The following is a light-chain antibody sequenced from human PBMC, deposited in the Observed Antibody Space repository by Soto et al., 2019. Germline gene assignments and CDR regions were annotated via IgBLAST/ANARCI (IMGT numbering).Light chain of an antibody. CDR2: KAY. J-gene: IGKJ1*01. CDR3: QRYNSYFRT. V-gene: IGKV1-5*03. Sequence: DIHMTQSPSTLSASVGDRVTITCRASQRISSWLAWYQQKQGKAPKLLIYKAYSLESGVASRFSGSGSGTEFTLTISSLQPDDFATYYCQRYNSYFRTFGQGTKVEIK. CDR1: QRISSW.